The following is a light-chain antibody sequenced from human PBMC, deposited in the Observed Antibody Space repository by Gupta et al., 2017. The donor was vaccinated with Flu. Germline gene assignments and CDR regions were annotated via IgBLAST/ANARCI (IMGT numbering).Light chain of an antibody. V-gene: IGLV2-14*01. J-gene: IGLJ3*02. CDR3: SSYTSSSTWV. CDR1: SSDVGGYNY. CDR2: EVS. Sequence: QAVVSETASAAGSPGQSLPFSCPFTSSDVGGYNYVSGYQQHPGKATKLMIYEVSNRPSGVSNRFSGSKSGNTASLTISGLQAEDEADYYCSSYTSSSTWVFGGGTKLTVL.